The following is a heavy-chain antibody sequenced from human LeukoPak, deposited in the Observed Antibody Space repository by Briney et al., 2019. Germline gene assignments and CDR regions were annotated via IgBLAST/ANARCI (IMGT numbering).Heavy chain of an antibody. CDR3: AGAVAGTTNFDY. Sequence: GASVKVSCKASGYTFTSYGISWVRQAPGQGLEWMGWISAYNGNTNYAQKLQGRVTMTRITSKSTAYMELSSLRSEDTAVYYCAGAVAGTTNFDYWGQGTLVTVSS. D-gene: IGHD6-19*01. CDR1: GYTFTSYG. J-gene: IGHJ4*02. V-gene: IGHV1-18*01. CDR2: ISAYNGNT.